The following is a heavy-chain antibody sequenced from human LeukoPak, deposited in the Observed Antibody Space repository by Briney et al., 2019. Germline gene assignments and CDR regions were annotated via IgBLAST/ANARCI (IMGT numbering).Heavy chain of an antibody. Sequence: PSETLSLTCTVSGGSISSGDYYWSWIRQPPGKGLEWIGYIYYSGSTYYNPSLKSRVTISVETSKNQFSLKLSSVTAADTAVYYCARDLYYGGNSGAFDIWGQGTMVTVSS. CDR1: GGSISSGDYY. CDR2: IYYSGST. D-gene: IGHD4-23*01. V-gene: IGHV4-30-4*01. CDR3: ARDLYYGGNSGAFDI. J-gene: IGHJ3*02.